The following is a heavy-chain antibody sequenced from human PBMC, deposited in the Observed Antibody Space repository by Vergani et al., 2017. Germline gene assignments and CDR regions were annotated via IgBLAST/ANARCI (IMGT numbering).Heavy chain of an antibody. CDR2: IYYSGST. D-gene: IGHD3-3*01. CDR1: GGSISSYY. CDR3: ARDRQRDFGVATYYYVMDV. Sequence: QVQLQESGPGLVKPSETLSLTCTVSGGSISSYYWSWIRQPQGKGLEWIGYIYYSGSTNYNPSLKSRVTISVDTSKNQFSLKLSSVTAADTAVYYCARDRQRDFGVATYYYVMDVWGQGTTVTVSS. J-gene: IGHJ6*02. V-gene: IGHV4-59*01.